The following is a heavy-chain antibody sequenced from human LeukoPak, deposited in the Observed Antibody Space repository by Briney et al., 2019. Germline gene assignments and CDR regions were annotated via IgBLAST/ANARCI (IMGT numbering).Heavy chain of an antibody. V-gene: IGHV3-53*01. CDR1: GFTVSSNY. Sequence: GGSLRLSCAASGFTVSSNYMSWVRQAPGKGLEWVSVIYSGGSTYYADSVKGRFTVSRDNSKNTLYLQMQSLRADDTAIYYCAKVMSGTYLADYWGQGTLVTVSS. CDR3: AKVMSGTYLADY. D-gene: IGHD1-26*01. J-gene: IGHJ4*02. CDR2: IYSGGST.